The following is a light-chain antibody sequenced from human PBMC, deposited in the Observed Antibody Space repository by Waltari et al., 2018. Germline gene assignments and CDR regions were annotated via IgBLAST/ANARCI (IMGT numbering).Light chain of an antibody. J-gene: IGKJ2*01. CDR3: QRSDSTPYT. V-gene: IGKV1-39*01. CDR1: QSIRSH. Sequence: DIHMTQSPSSLSASVGDRVTITCRASQSIRSHLNWYQKKPGKAPNLLIYAASSLRSGVPSRFSRSGSGTDFTLTISSLQPEDFATYYCQRSDSTPYTFGQGTKLEIK. CDR2: AAS.